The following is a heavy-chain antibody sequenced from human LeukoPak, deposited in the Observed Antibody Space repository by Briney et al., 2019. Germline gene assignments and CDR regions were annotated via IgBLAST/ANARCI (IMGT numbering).Heavy chain of an antibody. CDR1: GFTFSSYS. CDR3: ARVWKDYYDSSGPFDY. V-gene: IGHV3-21*01. D-gene: IGHD3-22*01. Sequence: PGGSLRLSCAASGFTFSSYSMNWVRRAPGKGLEWVSSISSSSSYIYYADSVKGRFTISRDNAKNSLYLQMNSLRAEDTAVYYCARVWKDYYDSSGPFDYWGQGTLVTVSS. CDR2: ISSSSSYI. J-gene: IGHJ4*02.